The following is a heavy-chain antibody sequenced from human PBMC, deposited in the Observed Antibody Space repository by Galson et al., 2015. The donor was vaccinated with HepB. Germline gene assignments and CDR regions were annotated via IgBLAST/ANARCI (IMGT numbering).Heavy chain of an antibody. J-gene: IGHJ4*02. D-gene: IGHD6-25*01. Sequence: SLRLSCAASGFTFSSYSMNWVRQAPGKGLEWVSYISSSSSTIYYADSVKGRFTISRDNAKNSLYLQMNSLRAEDTAVYYCAREASADYWGQGTLVTVSS. CDR2: ISSSSSTI. CDR1: GFTFSSYS. V-gene: IGHV3-48*01. CDR3: AREASADY.